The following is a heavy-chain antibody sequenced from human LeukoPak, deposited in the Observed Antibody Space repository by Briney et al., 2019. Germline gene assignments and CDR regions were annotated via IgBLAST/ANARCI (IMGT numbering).Heavy chain of an antibody. CDR2: IRYDGSNE. V-gene: IGHV3-30*02. CDR3: AKDHRYFEYLGEAADY. D-gene: IGHD3-9*01. Sequence: TGGSLRLSCAASEFTFSNFGMHWVRQAPGKGLEWVALIRYDGSNEDYADSVKGRFTISRDNSKNTLYLQMNSLRPEDTALYYCAKDHRYFEYLGEAADYWGPGTMVTVSS. CDR1: EFTFSNFG. J-gene: IGHJ4*02.